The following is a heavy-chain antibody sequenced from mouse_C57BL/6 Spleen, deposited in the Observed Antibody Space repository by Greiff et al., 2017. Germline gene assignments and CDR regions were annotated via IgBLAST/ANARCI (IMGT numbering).Heavy chain of an antibody. CDR1: GYAFSRSW. D-gene: IGHD2-2*01. CDR2: IYPGDGGT. V-gene: IGHV1-82*01. J-gene: IGHJ2*01. CDR3: ARFGYDSFDY. Sequence: QVQLQQSGPELVKPGASVKISCKASGYAFSRSWMNWVKQRHGKGLEWIGRIYPGDGGTNYNGKFKGKATLTVDKSSSTAYMQLHRLTSADSAVXVCARFGYDSFDYWGQGTTLTVSS.